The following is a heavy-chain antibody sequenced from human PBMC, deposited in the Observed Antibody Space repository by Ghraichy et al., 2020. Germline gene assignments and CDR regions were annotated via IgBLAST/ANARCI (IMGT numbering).Heavy chain of an antibody. D-gene: IGHD2-15*01. CDR2: INHSGST. CDR3: ARGYCSGGSCYSGDSFDF. Sequence: SETLSLTCAVYVGSFSGYYWTWIRQPPGKGLEWIGDINHSGSTNYNPSLKSRVTISVDTSKNQFSLKLTSVTAADTAVYYCARGYCSGGSCYSGDSFDFWGQGTLGTVSS. V-gene: IGHV4-34*01. CDR1: VGSFSGYY. J-gene: IGHJ4*02.